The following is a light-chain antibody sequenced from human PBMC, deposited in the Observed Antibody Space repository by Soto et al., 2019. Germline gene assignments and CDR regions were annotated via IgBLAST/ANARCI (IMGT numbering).Light chain of an antibody. J-gene: IGKJ4*01. Sequence: DIQLTQSPSFLSPSVGDRVTITSRASQGIGSYLAWYQQKPGKAPKLLIYPASTLQSGVPSRFTGSGSGTEFTLTIGSLQPEDFATYYCQQLNNYPTTFGGGTKVEI. CDR3: QQLNNYPTT. CDR1: QGIGSY. CDR2: PAS. V-gene: IGKV1-9*01.